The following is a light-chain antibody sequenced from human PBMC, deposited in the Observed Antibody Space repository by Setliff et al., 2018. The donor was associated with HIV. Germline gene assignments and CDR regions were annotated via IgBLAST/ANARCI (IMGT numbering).Light chain of an antibody. J-gene: IGKJ1*01. CDR2: WAS. Sequence: DIVMTQSPASLAVSLGERATIHCKSSQSVIFNSNNRNYLAWYQQKPGRPPKLLFYWASTRVSGVPDRFSGSGSGTDFTLTINSLQAEDVAVYYCHQYYNTPRTFGQGTKMDIK. V-gene: IGKV4-1*01. CDR1: QSVIFNSNNRNY. CDR3: HQYYNTPRT.